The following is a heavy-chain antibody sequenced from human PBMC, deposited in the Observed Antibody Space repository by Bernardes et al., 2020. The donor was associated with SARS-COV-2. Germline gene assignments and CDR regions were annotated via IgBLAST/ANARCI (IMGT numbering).Heavy chain of an antibody. CDR3: ATDSISGIVIMAWVY. CDR2: FDPQYGDP. CDR1: GNSLSAAS. J-gene: IGHJ4*02. D-gene: IGHD3-3*01. Sequence: AQEEVSCEVSGNSLSAASMYWVRQAPGKGLEWMGSFDPQYGDPIYAQKFQGRITMTEDTSTDTAYMELSGLRSEDTAVYYCATDSISGIVIMAWVYWGQGTLVTVSS. V-gene: IGHV1-24*01.